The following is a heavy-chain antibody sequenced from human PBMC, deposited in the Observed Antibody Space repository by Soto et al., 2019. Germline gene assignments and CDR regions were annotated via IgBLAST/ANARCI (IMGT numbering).Heavy chain of an antibody. CDR2: ISNDGSNK. CDR3: ASGRGYCSESSCSYFDYFQH. CDR1: GLTFNTYA. Sequence: QVQLAESGGGVGQPGTSLRLSCAASGLTFNTYAMNWIRLAPGKGLEWVAVISNDGSNKYYADSVKGRFTISRDNSKNTVYLQMSSLRGEDTGVYYCASGRGYCSESSCSYFDYFQHWGQGALVIVSS. D-gene: IGHD2-2*01. J-gene: IGHJ1*01. V-gene: IGHV3-30*03.